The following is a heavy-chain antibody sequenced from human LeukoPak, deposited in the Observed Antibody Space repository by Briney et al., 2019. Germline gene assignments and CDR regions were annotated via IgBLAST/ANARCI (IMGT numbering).Heavy chain of an antibody. CDR1: GFIFSDYD. CDR3: ARDRGPCTA. J-gene: IGHJ4*02. Sequence: PGESLRLSCAASGFIFSDYDMTWIRQAPGKGLEWISYIDTSSSTIYYADSVKGRFTISRDNAKNSLFLLMNSLRAEDTAVYYCARDRGPCTAWGQGTLVTVSS. CDR2: IDTSSSTI. V-gene: IGHV3-11*01. D-gene: IGHD1-26*01.